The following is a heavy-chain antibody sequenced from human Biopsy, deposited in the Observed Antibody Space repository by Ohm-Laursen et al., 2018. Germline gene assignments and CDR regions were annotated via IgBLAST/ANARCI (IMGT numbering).Heavy chain of an antibody. CDR1: GFTFSSYW. Sequence: GSLRLSCSASGFTFSSYWMNWVRQVQGKGLVWVATINKDGSTLQYVDSVRGRFTISRDNAKNTLHLQMNSLRADDTAIYYCAKDLHNYGMDVWGQGTTVTVSS. J-gene: IGHJ6*02. V-gene: IGHV3-74*03. CDR2: INKDGSTL. CDR3: AKDLHNYGMDV.